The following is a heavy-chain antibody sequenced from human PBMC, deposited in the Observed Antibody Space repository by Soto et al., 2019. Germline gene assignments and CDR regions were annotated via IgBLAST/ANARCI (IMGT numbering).Heavy chain of an antibody. V-gene: IGHV3-30-3*01. D-gene: IGHD3-22*01. Sequence: QVQLVESGGGVVQPGRSVRLSCAASGFTFIPHAMHWVRQGPGKGLEWVAVISYEGSNKYYADSVKGRFTISRDNSKNTLYLQMNSLRAEDTAVYYCAKDSDYDSSGYLDYWGQGTLVTVSS. CDR2: ISYEGSNK. CDR1: GFTFIPHA. CDR3: AKDSDYDSSGYLDY. J-gene: IGHJ4*02.